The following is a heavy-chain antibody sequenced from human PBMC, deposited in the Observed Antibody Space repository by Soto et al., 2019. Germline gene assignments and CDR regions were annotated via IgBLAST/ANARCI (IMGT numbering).Heavy chain of an antibody. D-gene: IGHD3-22*01. CDR3: ARAPGYDYDSSGYHLDY. CDR1: GGSISSGGYY. V-gene: IGHV4-31*03. J-gene: IGHJ4*02. Sequence: SETLSLTCTVSGGSISSGGYYWSWIRQQPGKGLEWIGYIYYSGSTYYNPSLKSRVTISVDTSKNQFSLKLTSVTAAATAVYYCARAPGYDYDSSGYHLDYWGQGTLVTV. CDR2: IYYSGST.